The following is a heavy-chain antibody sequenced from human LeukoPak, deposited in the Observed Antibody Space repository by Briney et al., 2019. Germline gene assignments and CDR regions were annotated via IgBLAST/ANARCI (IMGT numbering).Heavy chain of an antibody. D-gene: IGHD6-19*01. V-gene: IGHV3-23*01. Sequence: PGGSLRLSCAASGFTLSNYDMSWVRQAPGKGLEWVSAISADGGTTYADSVKGRFTISRDTSKNTLYLQMNSLRAEDTAVYYCAKDPLYSSAPNWFDPWGQGTLVTVSS. CDR1: GFTLSNYD. CDR3: AKDPLYSSAPNWFDP. CDR2: ISADGGTT. J-gene: IGHJ5*02.